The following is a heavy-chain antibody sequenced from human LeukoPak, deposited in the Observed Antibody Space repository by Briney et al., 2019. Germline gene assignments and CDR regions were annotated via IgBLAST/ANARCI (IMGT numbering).Heavy chain of an antibody. CDR2: IYYSGST. CDR3: ASHVSYAFDI. Sequence: SETLSLTCTVSGGSISNYYWSLIRQPPGKELEWIGYIYYSGSTNYNPSLKSRVTISVDTSKNQFSLKLSSVTAADTAVYYCASHVSYAFDIWGQGTMVTVSS. J-gene: IGHJ3*02. CDR1: GGSISNYY. V-gene: IGHV4-59*01.